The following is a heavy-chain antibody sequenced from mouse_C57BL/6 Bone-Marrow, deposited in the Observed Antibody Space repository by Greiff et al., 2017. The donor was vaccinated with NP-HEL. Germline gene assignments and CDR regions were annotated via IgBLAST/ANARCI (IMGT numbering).Heavy chain of an antibody. CDR3: ARRGSSGYFAY. CDR1: GYTFTNYW. V-gene: IGHV1-63*01. J-gene: IGHJ3*01. Sequence: QVQLQQSGAELVRPGTSVKMSCKASGYTFTNYWIGWAKQRPGHGLEWIGDIYPGGGYTNYTEKFKGKATLTADKSSSTAYMQFSSLTSEDSAIYYCARRGSSGYFAYWGQGTLVTVSA. CDR2: IYPGGGYT. D-gene: IGHD3-2*02.